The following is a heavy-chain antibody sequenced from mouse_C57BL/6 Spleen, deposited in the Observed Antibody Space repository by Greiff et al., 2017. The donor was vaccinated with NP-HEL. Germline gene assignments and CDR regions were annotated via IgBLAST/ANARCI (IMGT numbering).Heavy chain of an antibody. Sequence: EVQGVESGGGLVKPGGSLTLSCAASGFTFSDYGMHWVRQAPEKGLEWVAYISRGSSTIYYADTVKGRFTITRDNAKNNLCLQINSLRADDTDRYYCASQIYYDYDYAMDYWGQGTSVTVSS. CDR1: GFTFSDYG. J-gene: IGHJ4*01. CDR2: ISRGSSTI. CDR3: ASQIYYDYDYAMDY. D-gene: IGHD2-4*01. V-gene: IGHV5-17*01.